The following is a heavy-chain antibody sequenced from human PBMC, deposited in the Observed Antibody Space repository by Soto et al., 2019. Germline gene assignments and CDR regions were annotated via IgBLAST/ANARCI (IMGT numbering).Heavy chain of an antibody. Sequence: ASVKVSCKASGYTFTSFYMHWVRQAPGQGLEWMGIINPSGTTTDYAQKFQGRVTMTRDTSTSTYYMELSSLTSEDTAVYYCAKHQIDRQDYYGREVWGQGNAVT. CDR2: INPSGTTT. CDR1: GYTFTSFY. J-gene: IGHJ6*01. V-gene: IGHV1-46*01. CDR3: AKHQIDRQDYYGREV.